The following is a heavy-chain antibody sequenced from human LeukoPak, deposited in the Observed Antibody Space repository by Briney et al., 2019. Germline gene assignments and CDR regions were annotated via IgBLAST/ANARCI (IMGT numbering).Heavy chain of an antibody. V-gene: IGHV3-21*01. J-gene: IGHJ4*02. CDR1: GFTFSSYS. D-gene: IGHD3-10*01. CDR2: ISSSSSYI. Sequence: GGSLRLSCAASGFTFSSYSMNWVRLAPGKGLEWVSSISSSSSYIYYADSVKGRFTISRDNAKNSLYLQMNSLRAEDTAVYYCARDRVPHPFDYWGQGTLVTVSS. CDR3: ARDRVPHPFDY.